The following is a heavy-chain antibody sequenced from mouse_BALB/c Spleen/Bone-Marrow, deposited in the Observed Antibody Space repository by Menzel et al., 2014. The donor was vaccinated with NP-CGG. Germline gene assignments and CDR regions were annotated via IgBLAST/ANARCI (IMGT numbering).Heavy chain of an antibody. CDR3: ARRDGGPMDY. Sequence: EVQLVESGGDLVKPGGSLKLSCAASGFTFSNYGMSWVRQTPDKRLEWVATISSGGSYTYYPDSVKGRFTISRDNAKNTLYLQMSSLKSEVTAMYYCARRDGGPMDYWGQGTSVTVSS. CDR1: GFTFSNYG. D-gene: IGHD2-3*01. V-gene: IGHV5-6*01. J-gene: IGHJ4*01. CDR2: ISSGGSYT.